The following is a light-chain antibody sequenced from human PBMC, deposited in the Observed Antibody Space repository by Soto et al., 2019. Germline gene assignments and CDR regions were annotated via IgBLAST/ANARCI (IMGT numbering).Light chain of an antibody. CDR1: QNVNIN. J-gene: IGKJ4*01. V-gene: IGKV3D-15*01. CDR3: QQYKDWPPLT. CDR2: GAS. Sequence: EIVMTQSPVTLSVSPGERVTLSCRASQNVNINLAWYKQRPGQAPRVLIYGASNRASGIPDRFSGSGSGTDFTLTISSLEPDDFALYYCQQYKDWPPLTFGGGTRVEIK.